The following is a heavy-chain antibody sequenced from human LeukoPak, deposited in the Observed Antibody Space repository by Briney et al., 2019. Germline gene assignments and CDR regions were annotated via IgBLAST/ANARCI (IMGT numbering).Heavy chain of an antibody. Sequence: ASVKVSCKASGYTFTGYYMRWVRQAPGQGLEWMGWINPNSGGTNYAQKFQGRATMTRDTSISTAYMELSRLRSDDTAVYYCAREEWQQLVSDYWGQGTLVTVSS. J-gene: IGHJ4*02. CDR1: GYTFTGYY. CDR3: AREEWQQLVSDY. CDR2: INPNSGGT. D-gene: IGHD6-13*01. V-gene: IGHV1-2*02.